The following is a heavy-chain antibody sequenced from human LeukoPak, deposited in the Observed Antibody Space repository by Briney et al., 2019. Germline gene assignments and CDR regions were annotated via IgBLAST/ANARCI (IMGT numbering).Heavy chain of an antibody. V-gene: IGHV4-59*08. CDR2: IYYSGST. D-gene: IGHD3-10*01. CDR1: GGSISSYY. Sequence: NASETLSLICTVSGGSISSYYWSWIRQPPGKGLEWIGYIYYSGSTNYNPSLKSRVTISVDTSKNQFSLKLSSVTAADTAVYYCARHVRATMVRGVKTDAFDIWGQGTMVTVSS. CDR3: ARHVRATMVRGVKTDAFDI. J-gene: IGHJ3*02.